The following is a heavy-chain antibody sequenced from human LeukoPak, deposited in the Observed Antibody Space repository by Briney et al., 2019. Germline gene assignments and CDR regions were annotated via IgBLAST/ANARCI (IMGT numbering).Heavy chain of an antibody. CDR2: ISWNSGSI. J-gene: IGHJ4*02. Sequence: GRSLRLSCAASGFTFDDYAMHWVRQAPGKGLEWVSGISWNSGSIGYADSVKGRFTISRDNAKNSLYLQMNSLRAEDTAVYYCARDPSLDYWGQGTPVTVSP. CDR1: GFTFDDYA. CDR3: ARDPSLDY. V-gene: IGHV3-9*01.